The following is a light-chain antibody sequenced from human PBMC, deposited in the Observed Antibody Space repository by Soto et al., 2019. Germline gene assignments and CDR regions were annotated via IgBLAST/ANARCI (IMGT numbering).Light chain of an antibody. CDR2: LNSDGSH. Sequence: QLVLTQWPSASASLGASVKLTYTLSSGHSSYAIAWHQQQPEKGPRFLMRLNSDGSHNKGYGIPDRFSGSSSGAERYLTISSLQSEDEADYYCQTWGTDVSVFGGGTQLTVL. CDR3: QTWGTDVSV. CDR1: SGHSSYA. V-gene: IGLV4-69*01. J-gene: IGLJ7*01.